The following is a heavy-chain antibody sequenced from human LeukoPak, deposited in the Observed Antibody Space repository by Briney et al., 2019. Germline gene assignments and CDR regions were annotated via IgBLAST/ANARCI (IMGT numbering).Heavy chain of an antibody. D-gene: IGHD3-3*01. V-gene: IGHV4-59*11. CDR1: GGSISSHY. Sequence: SETLSLTCTVSGGSISSHYWSWIRQPPGKGLEWIGYIYYSGSTNYNPSLKSRVTISVDTSKNQFSLKLSSVTAADTAVYYCARINYDFWSGYYSSYYYYMDVWGKGTTVTVSS. J-gene: IGHJ6*03. CDR3: ARINYDFWSGYYSSYYYYMDV. CDR2: IYYSGST.